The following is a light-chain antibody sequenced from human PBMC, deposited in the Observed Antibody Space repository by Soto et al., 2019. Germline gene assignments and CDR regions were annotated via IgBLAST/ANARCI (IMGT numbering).Light chain of an antibody. V-gene: IGLV2-8*01. Sequence: QSALTQPPSASGSPGQSVTISCTGTSSDVGGYNYVSWYQQHPGKAPKRMIYEVSKRPSGVPDRFSGSKSGNTASLTVSGLQAEDEADYYCSSYAGIFYVFGTGTKVTVL. CDR3: SSYAGIFYV. CDR2: EVS. J-gene: IGLJ1*01. CDR1: SSDVGGYNY.